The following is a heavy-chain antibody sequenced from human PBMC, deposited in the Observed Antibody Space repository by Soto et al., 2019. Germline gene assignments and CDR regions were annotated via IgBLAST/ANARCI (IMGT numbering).Heavy chain of an antibody. CDR1: GFSLTTGGVH. Sequence: VRTRGNPRYTLSLTVTYSGFSLTTGGVHVGGIGQPPGMALEWLAIIAWNDAKQYSPSLKSRLTITKDTSKTQVVLTMTKMDPVAPATYYCDHRRLGRSQWQARFAPWAQG. D-gene: IGHD1-26*01. CDR2: IAWNDAK. CDR3: DHRRLGRSQWQARFAP. J-gene: IGHJ5*02. V-gene: IGHV2-5*01.